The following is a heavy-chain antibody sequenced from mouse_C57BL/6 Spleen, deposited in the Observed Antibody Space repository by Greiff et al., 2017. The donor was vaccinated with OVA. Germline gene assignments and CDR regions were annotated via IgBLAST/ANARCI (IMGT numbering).Heavy chain of an antibody. V-gene: IGHV1-12*01. J-gene: IGHJ4*01. CDR1: GYTFTSYN. D-gene: IGHD1-1*01. CDR3: ARCITTVVATDEYYAMDY. CDR2: IYPGNGDT. Sequence: QVQLQQSGAELVRPGASVKMSCKASGYTFTSYNMHWVKQTPRQGLEWIGAIYPGNGDTSYNQKFKGKATLTVDKSSSTAYMQLSSLTSEDSAVYFCARCITTVVATDEYYAMDYWGQGTSVTVSS.